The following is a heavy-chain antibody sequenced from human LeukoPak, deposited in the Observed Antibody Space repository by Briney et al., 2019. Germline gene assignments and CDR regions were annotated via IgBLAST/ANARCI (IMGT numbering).Heavy chain of an antibody. V-gene: IGHV1-2*02. Sequence: ASVKVSCKASGYTFTGYYMHWVRQAPGQGLEWMGWINPNSGGTNYAQKFQGRVTMTRDTSISTAYMELSRLRSDDTAVYYCARLRGYCSGGSCYSGADFDYWGQGTLVTVSS. CDR1: GYTFTGYY. D-gene: IGHD2-15*01. CDR2: INPNSGGT. CDR3: ARLRGYCSGGSCYSGADFDY. J-gene: IGHJ4*02.